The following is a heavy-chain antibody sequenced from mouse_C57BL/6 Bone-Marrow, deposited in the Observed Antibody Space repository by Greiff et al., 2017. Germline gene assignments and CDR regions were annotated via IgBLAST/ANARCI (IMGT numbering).Heavy chain of an antibody. Sequence: EVKLVESGPELVKPGASVKIPCKASGYTFTDYNMDWVKQSHGKSLEWIGDINPNNGGTIYNQKFKGKATLTVDKSSSTAYMELRSLTSEDTAVYYCAREVLRRGYFDVWGTGTTVTVSS. J-gene: IGHJ1*03. V-gene: IGHV1-18*01. D-gene: IGHD1-2*01. CDR1: GYTFTDYN. CDR3: AREVLRRGYFDV. CDR2: INPNNGGT.